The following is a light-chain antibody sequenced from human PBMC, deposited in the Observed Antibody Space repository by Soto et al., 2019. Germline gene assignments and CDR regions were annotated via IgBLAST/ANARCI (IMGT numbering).Light chain of an antibody. CDR2: GAS. Sequence: EVALKKAPGTLSLSKGEGATLSCRASQSVSNNYLAWYQQKPGQAPRLLIYGASNGATGIPDRFSGGGSGTEFTLTITSLQSEDFAVYYCHQYNGWPRPLGQGTKVDIK. CDR3: HQYNGWPRP. V-gene: IGKV3-20*01. J-gene: IGKJ1*01. CDR1: QSVSNNY.